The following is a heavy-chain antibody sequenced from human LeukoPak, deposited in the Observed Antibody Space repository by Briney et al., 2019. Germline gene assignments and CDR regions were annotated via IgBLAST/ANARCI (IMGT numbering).Heavy chain of an antibody. Sequence: PGGSLRLSCAASGFTFDDYAMHWVRQAPGKGLEWVSGISWNSGSIGYADSVKGRFTISRDNAKNSLYLQMDSLTAEDAAVYYCARVRGSSGWYYFDYWGQGALVTVSS. CDR1: GFTFDDYA. D-gene: IGHD6-19*01. CDR2: ISWNSGSI. CDR3: ARVRGSSGWYYFDY. J-gene: IGHJ4*02. V-gene: IGHV3-9*01.